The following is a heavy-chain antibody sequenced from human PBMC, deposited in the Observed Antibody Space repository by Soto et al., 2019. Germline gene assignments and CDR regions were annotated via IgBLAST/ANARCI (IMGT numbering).Heavy chain of an antibody. V-gene: IGHV2-5*01. CDR2: IYWSGDE. CDR3: ARGIATLPVFAFDI. J-gene: IGHJ3*02. D-gene: IGHD6-6*01. CDR1: GFSLSTSGVG. Sequence: QGTLKESGPTLVKPTQTLTLTCSFSGFSLSTSGVGVGWIRQSPGKAPEWLALIYWSGDEHYRPSLKSRLSITKETPKNHVVLIMTDMDPMDTATYYCARGIATLPVFAFDIWGQGTMVTVSS.